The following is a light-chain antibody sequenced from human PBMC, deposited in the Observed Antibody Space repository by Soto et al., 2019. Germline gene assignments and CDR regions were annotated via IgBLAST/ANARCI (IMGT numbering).Light chain of an antibody. CDR1: QSVSSSY. J-gene: IGKJ1*01. V-gene: IGKV3-20*01. CDR2: GAS. CDR3: QQYGSSPQRT. Sequence: EIVLTQSPGTLSSSPGERATLSCRASQSVSSSYLAWYQQKPGQAPRLLIYGASSRATGIPDRFSGSGSGTDFTLTISRLEPEDFAVYYCQQYGSSPQRTFGQGTKV.